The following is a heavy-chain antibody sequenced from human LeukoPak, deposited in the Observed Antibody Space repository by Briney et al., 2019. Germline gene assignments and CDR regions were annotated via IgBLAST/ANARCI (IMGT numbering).Heavy chain of an antibody. CDR2: ISGSGGST. J-gene: IGHJ4*02. D-gene: IGHD6-13*01. Sequence: GGSLRLSCAASGFTFSSYAMSWVRQAPGKGLEWVSAISGSGGSTYYADSVKGRFTISRDNSKNTLYLQMNSLRAEDTAVYYCAKAQIRPRVFRTDPKRYYFDYWGQGTLVTVSS. V-gene: IGHV3-23*01. CDR1: GFTFSSYA. CDR3: AKAQIRPRVFRTDPKRYYFDY.